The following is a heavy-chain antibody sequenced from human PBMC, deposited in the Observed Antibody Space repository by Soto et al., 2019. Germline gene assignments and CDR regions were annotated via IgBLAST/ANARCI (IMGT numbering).Heavy chain of an antibody. CDR1: GFTFSSYA. CDR2: ISGSGGST. V-gene: IGHV3-23*01. CDR3: AKDLRGGEDIVVVPAAMRGYYFDY. D-gene: IGHD2-2*01. Sequence: WGSLRLSCAASGFTFSSYAMSWVRQAPGKGLEWVSAISGSGGSTYYADSVKGRFTISRDNSKNTLYLQMNSLRAEDTAVYYCAKDLRGGEDIVVVPAAMRGYYFDYWGQGTLVTVSS. J-gene: IGHJ4*02.